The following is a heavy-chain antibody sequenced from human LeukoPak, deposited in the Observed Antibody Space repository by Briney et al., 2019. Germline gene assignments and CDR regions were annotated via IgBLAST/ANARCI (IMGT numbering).Heavy chain of an antibody. J-gene: IGHJ4*02. CDR3: ARDLDYDFWSGPFDY. D-gene: IGHD3-3*01. V-gene: IGHV3-7*01. Sequence: GGSLRLSCAASGFTFSSYWMSWVRQAPGKGLEWVANIKQDGSEKYYVDSVKGRFTISRDNAKNSLYLQMNSLRAEDTAVYYCARDLDYDFWSGPFDYWGQGTLVTVSS. CDR1: GFTFSSYW. CDR2: IKQDGSEK.